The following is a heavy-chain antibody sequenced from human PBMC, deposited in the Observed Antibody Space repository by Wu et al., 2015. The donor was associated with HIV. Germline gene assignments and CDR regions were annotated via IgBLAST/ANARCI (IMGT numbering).Heavy chain of an antibody. CDR1: GYFLSKIS. D-gene: IGHD2-15*01. CDR3: ARDCTAYCIGGSSALGDY. V-gene: IGHV1-24*01. Sequence: VQLVQSGAEVKKPGASVKVSCKVSGYFLSKISMHWVRQAPGKGLEWMGGFNPGEGETIYAQRFQGRVTITEDISTDTAYMELSSLRSDDTAVYYCARDCTAYCIGGSSALGDYWGQGTLVTVSS. J-gene: IGHJ4*02. CDR2: FNPGEGET.